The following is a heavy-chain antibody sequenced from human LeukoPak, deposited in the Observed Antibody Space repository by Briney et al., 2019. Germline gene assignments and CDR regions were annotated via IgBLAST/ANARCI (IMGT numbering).Heavy chain of an antibody. D-gene: IGHD3-22*01. CDR1: GFTFSSYG. J-gene: IGHJ4*02. V-gene: IGHV3-48*01. CDR2: ISSSSSTI. CDR3: ARIHYDSSGHTNFDY. Sequence: GGSLRLSCAASGFTFSSYGMNWVRQAPGKGLEWVSYISSSSSTIYYADSVKGRFTISRDNAKNSLYLQMNSLRAEDTAVYYCARIHYDSSGHTNFDYWGQGTLVTVSS.